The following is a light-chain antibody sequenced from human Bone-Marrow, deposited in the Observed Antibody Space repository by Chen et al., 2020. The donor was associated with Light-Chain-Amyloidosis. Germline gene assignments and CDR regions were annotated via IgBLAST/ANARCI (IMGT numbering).Light chain of an antibody. J-gene: IGLJ3*02. CDR2: DDS. CDR1: NTGSTS. V-gene: IGLV3-21*02. Sequence: SYVLTQPSSVSVAPGQTDTIACGGNNTGSTSVHWYQQTPGQAPLLVVYDDSDRPSGIPERLSGSNSGNTATLTISRVEAGDEADYYCQVWDRSSDRPVFGGGTKLTVL. CDR3: QVWDRSSDRPV.